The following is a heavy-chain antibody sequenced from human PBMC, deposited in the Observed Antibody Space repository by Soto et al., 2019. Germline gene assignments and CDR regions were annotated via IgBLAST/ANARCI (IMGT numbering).Heavy chain of an antibody. J-gene: IGHJ6*02. D-gene: IGHD3-22*01. V-gene: IGHV4-59*13. Sequence: SETLSLTCTVSGASIDSYYWNWIRQPPGKGLEWIGYIYYSGSTTYNPSLKTRVTISVDRSKNQFSLKLASVTAADTAVYYCARDRTHFDSSAYYSGLDVWGQGTTVTVSS. CDR2: IYYSGST. CDR3: ARDRTHFDSSAYYSGLDV. CDR1: GASIDSYY.